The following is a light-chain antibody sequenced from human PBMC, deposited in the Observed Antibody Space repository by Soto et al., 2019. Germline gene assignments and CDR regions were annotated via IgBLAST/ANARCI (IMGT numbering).Light chain of an antibody. V-gene: IGLV1-47*02. Sequence: QSVLTQPPSMFGTPGQRVAISCSGGSSNVGRNYVYWYQQLPGTAPKLLIFRNDQRISGVPDRFSASKSGTSASLAISGLQSEDEADYYCAAWDDSLNRVFGGGTKVTVL. CDR3: AAWDDSLNRV. J-gene: IGLJ3*02. CDR1: SSNVGRNY. CDR2: RND.